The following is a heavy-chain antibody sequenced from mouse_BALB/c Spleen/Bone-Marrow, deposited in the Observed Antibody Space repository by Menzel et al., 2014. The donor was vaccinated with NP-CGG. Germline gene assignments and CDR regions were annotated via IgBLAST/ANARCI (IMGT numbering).Heavy chain of an antibody. CDR1: GYVFTDFL. CDR2: INPGSGGT. Sequence: CGAELVRPGTSLKVSCQASGYVFTDFLLEWVKQRPGQGLEWVGVINPGSGGTNYSEKFKDKATLTADRSSSTAYMQLSSLTSDDSAVYFCARSRDYYDNNSFAYWGQGTLVTVSA. J-gene: IGHJ3*01. D-gene: IGHD1-1*01. CDR3: ARSRDYYDNNSFAY. V-gene: IGHV1-54*03.